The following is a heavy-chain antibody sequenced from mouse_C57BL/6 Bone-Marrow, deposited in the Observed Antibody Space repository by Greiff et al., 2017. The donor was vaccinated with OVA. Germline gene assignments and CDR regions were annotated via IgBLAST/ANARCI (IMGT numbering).Heavy chain of an antibody. CDR1: GFNIKDDY. J-gene: IGHJ2*01. CDR3: TTILRSFYFDY. V-gene: IGHV14-4*01. CDR2: IDPENGDT. D-gene: IGHD1-1*01. Sequence: VQLKESGAELVRPGASVKLSCTASGFNIKDDYMHWVKQRPEQGLEWIGWIDPENGDTEYASKFQGKATITADTSSNTADLQLSSLTSEDTAVYYGTTILRSFYFDYWGQGTTLTVSS.